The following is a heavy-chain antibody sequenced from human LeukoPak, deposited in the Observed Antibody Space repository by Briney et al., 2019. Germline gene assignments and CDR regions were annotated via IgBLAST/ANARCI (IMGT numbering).Heavy chain of an antibody. CDR2: ISTSSSTI. D-gene: IGHD3-22*01. CDR1: GFTFSSYS. V-gene: IGHV3-48*02. CDR3: ARDYYNSSGYYGGDH. J-gene: IGHJ4*02. Sequence: GGSLRLSCAASGFTFSSYSMNWVRQAPVKGLEWVSYISTSSSTIYYADSVKGRFTISRDNAKNSLYLQMNSLRDEDTAVYYCARDYYNSSGYYGGDHWGQGTLVTVSS.